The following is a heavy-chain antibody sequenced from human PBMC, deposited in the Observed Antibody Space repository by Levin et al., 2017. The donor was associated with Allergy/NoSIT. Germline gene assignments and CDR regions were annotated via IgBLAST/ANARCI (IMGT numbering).Heavy chain of an antibody. CDR1: GGSISSSSYY. V-gene: IGHV4-39*01. CDR2: IYYSGST. Sequence: SETLSLTCTVSGGSISSSSYYWGWIRQPPGKGLEWIGSIYYSGSTYYNPSLKSRVTISVDTSKNQFSLKLSSVTAADTAVYYCARLSPEKYSFDYWGQGTLVTVSS. J-gene: IGHJ4*02. CDR3: ARLSPEKYSFDY. D-gene: IGHD1-14*01.